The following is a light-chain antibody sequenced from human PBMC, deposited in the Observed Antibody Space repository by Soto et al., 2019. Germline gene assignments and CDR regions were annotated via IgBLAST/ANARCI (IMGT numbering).Light chain of an antibody. CDR1: QSISSW. Sequence: DLQMTQSPPTLSASVGDRVNITCLASQSISSWLAWYQQKPGKAPKLLIYKASSLESGVPSRFSGSGSGTEFTLTISSLQSDDFATYYCQQYGSYLLTFGGGTKVDI. CDR3: QQYGSYLLT. CDR2: KAS. V-gene: IGKV1-5*03. J-gene: IGKJ4*01.